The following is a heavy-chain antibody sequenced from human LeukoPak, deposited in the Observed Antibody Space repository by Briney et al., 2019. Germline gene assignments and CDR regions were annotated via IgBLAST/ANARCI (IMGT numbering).Heavy chain of an antibody. J-gene: IGHJ6*02. CDR1: GYTFTGYY. CDR3: ARDIVVVPAARGVYYYYGMDV. Sequence: GASVKVSCKASGYTFTGYYMHWVRQAPGQGLEWMGWINPNSGGTNYAQKFQGRVTMTRDTSISTAYMELSRLRSDDTAVYYCARDIVVVPAARGVYYYYGMDVWGQGTTVTVSS. V-gene: IGHV1-2*02. D-gene: IGHD2-2*01. CDR2: INPNSGGT.